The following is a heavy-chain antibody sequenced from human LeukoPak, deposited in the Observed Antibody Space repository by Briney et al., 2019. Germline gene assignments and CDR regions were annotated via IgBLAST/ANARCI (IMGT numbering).Heavy chain of an antibody. CDR3: AKDDCSGESCYSNYFDY. J-gene: IGHJ4*02. V-gene: IGHV3-23*01. Sequence: GGSLRLSCAASGFTFSSYAMSWVRQAPGKGLEWVSLISGSGGSTYYADSVKGRFTISRDNSKNTLYLQMNSLRAEDTAEYYCAKDDCSGESCYSNYFDYWGQGTLVTVSS. CDR1: GFTFSSYA. D-gene: IGHD2-15*01. CDR2: ISGSGGST.